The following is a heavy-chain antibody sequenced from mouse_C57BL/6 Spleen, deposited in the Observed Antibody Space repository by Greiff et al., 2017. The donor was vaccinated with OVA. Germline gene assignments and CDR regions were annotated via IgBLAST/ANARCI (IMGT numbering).Heavy chain of an antibody. CDR3: TRGHYSSS. D-gene: IGHD2-5*01. Sequence: EVQVVESGGGLVKPGGSLKLSCAASGFTFSDYGMHWVRQAPEKGLEWVAYISSGCSTIYNADTVKGRFTISRNNAKNTLFLKMTSLRSEDTAMYYCTRGHYSSSWGKGTLVTVSA. V-gene: IGHV5-17*01. CDR2: ISSGCSTI. J-gene: IGHJ3*01. CDR1: GFTFSDYG.